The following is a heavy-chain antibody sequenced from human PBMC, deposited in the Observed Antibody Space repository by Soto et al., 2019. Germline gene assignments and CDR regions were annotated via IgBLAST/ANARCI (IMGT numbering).Heavy chain of an antibody. V-gene: IGHV4-59*01. Sequence: SETLSLTCTVSGGSISSYYWSWIRQPPGKGLEWIGYIYYSGSTNYNPSLKSRVNISVDTSKNQFSLKLSSVTAADTAVYYCARAQRDFWSGYHYFDYWGQGTLVTVSS. D-gene: IGHD3-3*01. J-gene: IGHJ4*02. CDR2: IYYSGST. CDR3: ARAQRDFWSGYHYFDY. CDR1: GGSISSYY.